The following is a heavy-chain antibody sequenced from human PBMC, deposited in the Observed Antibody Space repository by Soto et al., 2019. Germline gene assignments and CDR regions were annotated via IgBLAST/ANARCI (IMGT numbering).Heavy chain of an antibody. J-gene: IGHJ6*02. CDR1: GGSISSSSYY. CDR2: IYYSGST. V-gene: IGHV4-39*07. D-gene: IGHD6-13*01. Sequence: SETLSLTCTVSGGSISSSSYYWGWIRQPPGKGLEWIGSIYYSGSTYYNPSLKSRVTISVGTSKNQFSLKLSSVTAADTAVYYCASHSSSWYSGKGPHYYGMDVWGQGTTVTVS. CDR3: ASHSSSWYSGKGPHYYGMDV.